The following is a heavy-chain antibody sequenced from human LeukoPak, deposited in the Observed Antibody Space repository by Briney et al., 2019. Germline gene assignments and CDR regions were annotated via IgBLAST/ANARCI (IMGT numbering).Heavy chain of an antibody. J-gene: IGHJ6*02. V-gene: IGHV3-11*01. CDR3: AREAVVVPAAMNYHYYYGMDV. Sequence: GGSLRLSCAASGFTFSDYYMSWIRQAPGKELEWVSYISSSGSTIYYADSVKGRFTISRDNAKNSLYLQMNSLRAEDTAVYYCAREAVVVPAAMNYHYYYGMDVWGQGTTVTVSS. D-gene: IGHD2-2*01. CDR1: GFTFSDYY. CDR2: ISSSGSTI.